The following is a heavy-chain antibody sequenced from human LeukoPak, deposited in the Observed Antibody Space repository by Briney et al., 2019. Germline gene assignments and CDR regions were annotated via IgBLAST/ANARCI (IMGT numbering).Heavy chain of an antibody. CDR2: IKSQADGGTT. V-gene: IGHV3-15*01. Sequence: GGSLRLSCAASGFTFSNAWMSWVRQAPGKGLEWVGRIKSQADGGTTDYPAPVKGRFIISRDDSKHTLYLQMNSLKTDDTAVYYCAKYDTSVNFDFWGQGTLVTVSS. J-gene: IGHJ4*02. CDR1: GFTFSNAW. CDR3: AKYDTSVNFDF. D-gene: IGHD3-22*01.